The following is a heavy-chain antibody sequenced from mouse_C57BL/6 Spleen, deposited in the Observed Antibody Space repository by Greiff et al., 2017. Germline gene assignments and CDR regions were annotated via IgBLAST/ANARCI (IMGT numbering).Heavy chain of an antibody. CDR1: GYTFTSYW. CDR2: IDPANSYT. CDR3: ARGRTAQGRGFAY. D-gene: IGHD3-2*02. Sequence: QVQLQQPGAELVMPGASVKLSCKASGYTFTSYWMHWVKQRPGQGLEWIGEIDPANSYTNYNHKFKGKSTLTVAKSSSTAYMQLSSLTSEDAAGYDCARGRTAQGRGFAYWGQGTLVTVSA. J-gene: IGHJ3*01. V-gene: IGHV1-69*01.